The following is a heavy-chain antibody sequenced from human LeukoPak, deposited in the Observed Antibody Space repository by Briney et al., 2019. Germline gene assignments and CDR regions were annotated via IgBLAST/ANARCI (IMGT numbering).Heavy chain of an antibody. CDR3: ARDQGTTVTTCFDN. CDR2: ISSSSSYI. D-gene: IGHD4-17*01. Sequence: GGSLRLSCAASGFTFSSYEMNWVRQAPGKGLEWVSYISSSSSYIYYADSVKGRFTISRDNAKNSLYLQMNSLRAEDTAVYYCARDQGTTVTTCFDNWGQGTLVTVSS. CDR1: GFTFSSYE. V-gene: IGHV3-21*05. J-gene: IGHJ4*02.